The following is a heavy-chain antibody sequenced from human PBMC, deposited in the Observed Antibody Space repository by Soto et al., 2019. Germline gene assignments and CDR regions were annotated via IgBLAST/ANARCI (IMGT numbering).Heavy chain of an antibody. J-gene: IGHJ5*02. CDR1: GFTFSSYS. D-gene: IGHD3-3*01. Sequence: PGGSLRLSCAASGFTFSSYSMNWVRQAPGKGLEWVSYISSSSSTIYYADSVKGRFTISRDNAKNSLYLQMNSLRDEDTAVYYCARGYDFWSGINWFDPWGQGTLVTVSS. CDR3: ARGYDFWSGINWFDP. V-gene: IGHV3-48*02. CDR2: ISSSSSTI.